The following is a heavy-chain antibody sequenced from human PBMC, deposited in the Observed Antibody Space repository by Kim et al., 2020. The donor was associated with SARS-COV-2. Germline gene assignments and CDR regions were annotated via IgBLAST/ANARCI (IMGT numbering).Heavy chain of an antibody. CDR3: AIESGSYPFDY. V-gene: IGHV1-46*01. J-gene: IGHJ4*02. D-gene: IGHD1-26*01. Sequence: SYPPQFQGRVTMTRDTSTSTVYIELSSLRSEDTAVYYCAIESGSYPFDYWGQGTLVTVSS.